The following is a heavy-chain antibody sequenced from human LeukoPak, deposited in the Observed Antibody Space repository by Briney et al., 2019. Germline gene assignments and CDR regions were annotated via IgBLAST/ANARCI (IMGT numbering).Heavy chain of an antibody. D-gene: IGHD3-22*01. CDR1: GGTFSSYA. J-gene: IGHJ4*02. CDR3: AGEPHQDYYDSSGYYTYYFDY. CDR2: IIPIFGTA. V-gene: IGHV1-69*01. Sequence: GASVNVSCKASGGTFSSYAISWVRQAPGQGLEWMGGIIPIFGTANYAQKFQGRVTITADESTSTAYMELSSLRSEDTAVYYCAGEPHQDYYDSSGYYTYYFDYWGQGTLVTVSS.